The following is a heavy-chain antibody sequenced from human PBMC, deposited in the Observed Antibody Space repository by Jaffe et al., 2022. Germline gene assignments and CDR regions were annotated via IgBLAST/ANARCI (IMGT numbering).Heavy chain of an antibody. V-gene: IGHV4-59*01. J-gene: IGHJ5*02. CDR3: AREFPYCSGGSCTLRSRWFDP. Sequence: QVQLQESGPGLVKPSETLSLTCTVSGGSISSYYWSWIRQPPGKGLEWIGYIYYSGSTNYNPSLKSRVTISVDTSKNQFSLKLSSVTAADTAVYYCAREFPYCSGGSCTLRSRWFDPWGQGTLVTVSS. D-gene: IGHD2-15*01. CDR2: IYYSGST. CDR1: GGSISSYY.